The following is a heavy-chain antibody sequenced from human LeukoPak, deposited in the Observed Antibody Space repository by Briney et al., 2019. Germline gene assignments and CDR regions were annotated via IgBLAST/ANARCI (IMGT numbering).Heavy chain of an antibody. V-gene: IGHV4-34*01. D-gene: IGHD2-2*01. CDR1: GGSFSGYY. Sequence: SETLSLTCAVYGGSFSGYYWSWIRQPPGKGLEWIGEINHSGSTNYNPSLKSRVTISVDTSKNQFSLKLSSVTAADTAVYYCARLPGGLGYCSSTSCYVKYFDYWGQGTLVTVSS. J-gene: IGHJ4*02. CDR3: ARLPGGLGYCSSTSCYVKYFDY. CDR2: INHSGST.